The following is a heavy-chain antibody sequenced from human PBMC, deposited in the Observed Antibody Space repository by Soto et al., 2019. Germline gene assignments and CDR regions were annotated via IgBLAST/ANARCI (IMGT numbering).Heavy chain of an antibody. V-gene: IGHV4-39*01. D-gene: IGHD2-2*01. Sequence: PSETLSLTCTVSGGSISSSSYYWGWIRQPPGKGLEWIESIYYSGSTYYNPSLKSRVTISVDTSKNQFSLKLSSVTAADTAVYYCASNPYQLLPNWFDPWGQGNLVTVSS. CDR1: GGSISSSSYY. CDR2: IYYSGST. J-gene: IGHJ5*02. CDR3: ASNPYQLLPNWFDP.